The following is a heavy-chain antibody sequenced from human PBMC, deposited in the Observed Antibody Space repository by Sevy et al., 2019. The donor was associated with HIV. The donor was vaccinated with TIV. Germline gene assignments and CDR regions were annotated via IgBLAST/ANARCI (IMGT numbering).Heavy chain of an antibody. Sequence: GGSLRLSCAASGFTFSSYGMHWVRQAPGKGLEWVAVISYDGSNKYYADSVKGGFTISRDNSKNTLYLQMNSLRAEDTAVYYCARILQDDSSGYYNAVDYWGQGTLVTVSS. CDR1: GFTFSSYG. D-gene: IGHD3-22*01. CDR2: ISYDGSNK. V-gene: IGHV3-30*03. J-gene: IGHJ4*02. CDR3: ARILQDDSSGYYNAVDY.